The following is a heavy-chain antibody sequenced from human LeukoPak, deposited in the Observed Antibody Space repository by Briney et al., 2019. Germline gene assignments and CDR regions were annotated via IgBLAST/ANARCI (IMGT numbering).Heavy chain of an antibody. CDR3: AREMRFGSYSSSWYLLYY. CDR2: INHSGST. D-gene: IGHD6-13*01. V-gene: IGHV4-4*02. CDR1: GGSISNTNW. Sequence: SGTLSLTCGVSGGSISNTNWWSWVRQPPGKGLEWIGEINHSGSTNYNPSLKSRVTISVDTSKNQFSLKLSSVTAADTAVYYCAREMRFGSYSSSWYLLYYWGQGTLVTVSS. J-gene: IGHJ4*02.